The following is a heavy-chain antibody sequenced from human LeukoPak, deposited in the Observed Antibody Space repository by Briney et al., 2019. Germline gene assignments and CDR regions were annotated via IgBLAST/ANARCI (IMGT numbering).Heavy chain of an antibody. Sequence: SETLPLTCAVYGGSFSGYYWSWIRQPPGKGLEWIGEINHSGSTNYNPSLKSRVTISADTSKNQFSLKLSSVTAADTAAYYCARGTTTRAGDAFDIWGQGTMVTVSS. CDR2: INHSGST. CDR1: GGSFSGYY. D-gene: IGHD1-1*01. CDR3: ARGTTTRAGDAFDI. J-gene: IGHJ3*02. V-gene: IGHV4-34*01.